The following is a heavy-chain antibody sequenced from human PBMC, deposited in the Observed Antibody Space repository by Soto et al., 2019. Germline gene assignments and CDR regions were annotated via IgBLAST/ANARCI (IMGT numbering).Heavy chain of an antibody. CDR1: GGTFSNYA. CDR3: ARDNPYTNSFGNWFDP. J-gene: IGHJ5*02. V-gene: IGHV1-69*01. D-gene: IGHD6-13*01. Sequence: QVRVVQSGAEVKKPGSSVKVSCKASGGTFSNYAITWLRLAPGQGLEWLGGIIPVFGTVNYAQKFQGRVTITADESTSTAYMELNRLRSEDTAVYYCARDNPYTNSFGNWFDPWGQGTLVIVS. CDR2: IIPVFGTV.